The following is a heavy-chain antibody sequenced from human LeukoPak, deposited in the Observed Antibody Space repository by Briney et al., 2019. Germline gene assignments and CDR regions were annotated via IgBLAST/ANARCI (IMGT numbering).Heavy chain of an antibody. J-gene: IGHJ4*02. CDR1: GGSISSGSYY. CDR3: ARDGSSSWPFDF. V-gene: IGHV4-61*02. Sequence: SQTLSLTCTVSGGSISSGSYYWSWIRQPAGKGLEWIGRMYTSGNTSYNPSLKSRVTISVDTSKNQFSLKLSSVTAADTAVYYCARDGSSSWPFDFWGQGTLVTVSS. D-gene: IGHD6-13*01. CDR2: MYTSGNT.